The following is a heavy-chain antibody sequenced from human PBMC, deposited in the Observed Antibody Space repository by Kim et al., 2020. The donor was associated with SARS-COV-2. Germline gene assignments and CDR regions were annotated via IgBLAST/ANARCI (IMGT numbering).Heavy chain of an antibody. V-gene: IGHV4-39*01. Sequence: SETLSLTCTVSGGSISSSSYYWGWIRQPPGKGLEWIGSIYYSGSTYYNPSLKSRVTISVDTSKNEFSLKLSSVTAADTAVYYCARQAPLHGMDVWGQGTTVTVSS. J-gene: IGHJ6*02. CDR3: ARQAPLHGMDV. CDR1: GGSISSSSYY. CDR2: IYYSGST.